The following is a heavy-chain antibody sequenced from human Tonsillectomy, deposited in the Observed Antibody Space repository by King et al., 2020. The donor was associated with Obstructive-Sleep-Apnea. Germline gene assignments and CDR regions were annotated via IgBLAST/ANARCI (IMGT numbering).Heavy chain of an antibody. D-gene: IGHD1-26*01. CDR3: AKAGGCYLRGGFDY. V-gene: IGHV3-43D*03. CDR1: GFTFDDYA. CDR2: ISWDGGST. Sequence: VQLVESGGVVVRPGGSLRLSCAASGFTFDDYAMHWVRQAPGKGLEWVSLISWDGGSTYYADSVKGRFTISRDNSKNSLYLQMNSLRAEDTALYYCAKAGGCYLRGGFDYWGQGTLVTVSS. J-gene: IGHJ4*02.